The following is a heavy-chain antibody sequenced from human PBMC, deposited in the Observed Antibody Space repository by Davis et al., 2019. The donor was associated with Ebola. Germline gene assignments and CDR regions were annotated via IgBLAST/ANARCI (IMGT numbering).Heavy chain of an antibody. CDR3: AKDYRGAIFGVVHSD. Sequence: GGSLRLSCAASGFTFSSYAMSWFRQAPGKGREWVSVIIGSGGYTYYADSVKGRFTISRDNSKNTLYLQMNSLRAEDTAVYYCAKDYRGAIFGVVHSDWGQGTMVTVSS. CDR2: IIGSGGYT. V-gene: IGHV3-23*01. J-gene: IGHJ3*01. CDR1: GFTFSSYA. D-gene: IGHD3-3*01.